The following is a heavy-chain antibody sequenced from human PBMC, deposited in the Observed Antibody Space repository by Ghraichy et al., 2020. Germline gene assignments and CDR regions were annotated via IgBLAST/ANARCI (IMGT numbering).Heavy chain of an antibody. J-gene: IGHJ6*02. Sequence: GESLNISCVGSGLTFSSYSMNWVRQSPGKGLEWVGYITRSSRTITYADSVKGRFTISRDNAQNSLYLQMNSLRDDDTAVYYCVGASSVVRFYYYAGMDVWGQGTTVTVSS. CDR2: ITRSSRTI. CDR1: GLTFSSYS. D-gene: IGHD4-23*01. V-gene: IGHV3-48*02. CDR3: VGASSVVRFYYYAGMDV.